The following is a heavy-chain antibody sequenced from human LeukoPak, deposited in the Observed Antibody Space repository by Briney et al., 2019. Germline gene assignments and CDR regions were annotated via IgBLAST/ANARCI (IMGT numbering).Heavy chain of an antibody. D-gene: IGHD3-16*01. J-gene: IGHJ4*02. Sequence: NPSETLSLTCTVSGGSISSYYWSWIRQPAGKGLEWIGRIYTSGSTNYNPSLKSRVTMSVDTSKNQFSLKLSSVTAADTAVYYCARGDGGQVPAGGEADFDYWGQGTLVTVSS. V-gene: IGHV4-4*07. CDR2: IYTSGST. CDR3: ARGDGGQVPAGGEADFDY. CDR1: GGSISSYY.